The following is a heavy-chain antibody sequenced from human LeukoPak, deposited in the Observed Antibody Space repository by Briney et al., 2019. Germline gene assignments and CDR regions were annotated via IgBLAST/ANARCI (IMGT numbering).Heavy chain of an antibody. Sequence: SETLSLICTVSGGSIISYYWSWIRQPAGKGLEGIGRIYTSGSTNYNPSLKSRVTMSVDTSKNQFSLKLSSVTAADTAVYYCARDVASSEYYYYYYYMDVWGKGTTVTVSS. CDR2: IYTSGST. V-gene: IGHV4-4*07. CDR1: GGSIISYY. CDR3: ARDVASSEYYYYYYYMDV. D-gene: IGHD2-2*01. J-gene: IGHJ6*03.